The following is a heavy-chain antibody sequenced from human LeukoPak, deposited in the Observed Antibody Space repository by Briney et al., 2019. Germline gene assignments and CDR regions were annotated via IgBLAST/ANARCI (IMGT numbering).Heavy chain of an antibody. Sequence: PGGSLRLSCAASGFAFSGYAMNWVRQTPGEGPEWVSGISDSGARTYYADSVKGRFTISRDNSKNTLYLQMNSLRAEDTAVYYCAKMRQWLVTPFDYWGQGTLVTVSS. V-gene: IGHV3-23*01. CDR1: GFAFSGYA. CDR2: ISDSGART. CDR3: AKMRQWLVTPFDY. D-gene: IGHD6-19*01. J-gene: IGHJ4*02.